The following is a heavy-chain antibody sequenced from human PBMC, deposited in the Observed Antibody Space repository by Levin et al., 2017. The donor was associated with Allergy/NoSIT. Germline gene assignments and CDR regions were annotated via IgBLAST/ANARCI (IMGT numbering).Heavy chain of an antibody. CDR1: GGTFSSYA. Sequence: SVKVSCKASGGTFSSYAISWVRQAPGQGLEWMGGIIPIFGTANYAQKFQGRVTITADKSTSTAYMELSSLRSEDTAVYYCARGRGYCSGGSCDDAFDIWGQGTMVTVSS. CDR2: IIPIFGTA. CDR3: ARGRGYCSGGSCDDAFDI. J-gene: IGHJ3*02. D-gene: IGHD2-15*01. V-gene: IGHV1-69*06.